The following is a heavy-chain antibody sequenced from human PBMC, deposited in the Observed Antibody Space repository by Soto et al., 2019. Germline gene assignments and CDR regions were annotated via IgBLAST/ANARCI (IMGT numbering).Heavy chain of an antibody. D-gene: IGHD3-10*01. Sequence: ASVKVSCKASGYTFTSYAMHWVRQAPGQRLEWMGWINAGNGNTKYSQKFQGRVTITRDTSASTAYMELSSLRSEDTAVYYCARVNACYGSGSYCQFDYWGQGTLVTVSS. J-gene: IGHJ4*02. CDR3: ARVNACYGSGSYCQFDY. CDR2: INAGNGNT. CDR1: GYTFTSYA. V-gene: IGHV1-3*01.